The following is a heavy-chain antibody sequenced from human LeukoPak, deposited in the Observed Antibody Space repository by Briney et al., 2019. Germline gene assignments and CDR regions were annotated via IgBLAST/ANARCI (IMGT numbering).Heavy chain of an antibody. Sequence: SETLSLTCIVSGGSISSSIYYWAWVRQPPGKGLEWIGTAFYNGATQYNPSLKSRVTISVDTSKNQFSLKLSSVTAADTAVYYCARLSVVVQAAIWSDYWGQGTLVTVSS. V-gene: IGHV4-39*01. CDR1: GGSISSSIYY. CDR3: ARLSVVVQAAIWSDY. D-gene: IGHD2-2*02. CDR2: AFYNGAT. J-gene: IGHJ4*02.